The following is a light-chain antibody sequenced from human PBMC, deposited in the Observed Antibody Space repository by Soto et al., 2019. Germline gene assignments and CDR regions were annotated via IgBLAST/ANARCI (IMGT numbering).Light chain of an antibody. V-gene: IGKV3-15*01. Sequence: EIVMTQSPATLSVSPGERATLSCRASQSVSSNLAWYHQKPGQAPRLLIYGASTRATGIPARFSGSGSGTEFTLTISSLQSEDFAVYYCQQYGSSPHTFGQGTKLEIK. CDR3: QQYGSSPHT. CDR2: GAS. J-gene: IGKJ2*01. CDR1: QSVSSN.